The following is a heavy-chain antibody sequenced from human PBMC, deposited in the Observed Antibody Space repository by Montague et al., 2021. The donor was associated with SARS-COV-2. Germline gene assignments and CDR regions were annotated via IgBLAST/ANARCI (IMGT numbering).Heavy chain of an antibody. Sequence: SRRLSWAASGFTFGDYAMHWVRQAPGKGLEWVSGISWNSGSIGYADSVKGRFTISRDNAKNSLYLQMNSLRAEDTALYYCAKDWDYYDSSGYIDYWGQGTLVTVSS. J-gene: IGHJ4*02. V-gene: IGHV3-9*01. CDR2: ISWNSGSI. CDR1: GFTFGDYA. CDR3: AKDWDYYDSSGYIDY. D-gene: IGHD3-22*01.